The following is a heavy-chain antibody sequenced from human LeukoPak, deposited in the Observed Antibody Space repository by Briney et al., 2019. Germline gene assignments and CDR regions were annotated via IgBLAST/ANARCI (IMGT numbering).Heavy chain of an antibody. J-gene: IGHJ4*02. CDR2: INPNSGGT. V-gene: IGHV1-2*02. CDR1: GYTFTGYF. CDR3: ARVSEYYYFDY. Sequence: GASVKVSCKASGYTFTGYFMHWVRQAPGQGLEWMGWINPNSGGTNYAQKFQGRVTLTRDTSISTAYMELSRLRSDDTAVYYCARVSEYYYFDYWGQGTLVTVSS. D-gene: IGHD2/OR15-2a*01.